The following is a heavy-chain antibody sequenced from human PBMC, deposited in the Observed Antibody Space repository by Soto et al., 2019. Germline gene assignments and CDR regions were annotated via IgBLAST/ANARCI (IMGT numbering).Heavy chain of an antibody. Sequence: ASVKVSCKASGYTFTSYDINWVRQAPGQGLEWMGWIRAYNGNTNYAQKFQGRVTLTTDTSSSTAYMELRGLRSADTAVYYCARDLRRGNYSPPSDYWGQGALVTVSS. CDR3: ARDLRRGNYSPPSDY. J-gene: IGHJ4*02. V-gene: IGHV1-18*04. CDR1: GYTFTSYD. D-gene: IGHD1-7*01. CDR2: IRAYNGNT.